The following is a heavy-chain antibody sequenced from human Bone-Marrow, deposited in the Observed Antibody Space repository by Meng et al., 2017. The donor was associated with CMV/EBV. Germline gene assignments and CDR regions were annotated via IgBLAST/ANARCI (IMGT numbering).Heavy chain of an antibody. Sequence: GGSLRLSCAASGICFSSLGMNWVRQAPGKGLEWVSFISSTSNKVFYAESMASRFTISRDNAKDTLFLQSNDLRAEDTAMYYCATTDPAGFLNGIEFWGQGTLVTVSS. CDR2: ISSTSNKV. CDR3: ATTDPAGFLNGIEF. D-gene: IGHD3-9*01. J-gene: IGHJ4*02. CDR1: GICFSSLG. V-gene: IGHV3-21*01.